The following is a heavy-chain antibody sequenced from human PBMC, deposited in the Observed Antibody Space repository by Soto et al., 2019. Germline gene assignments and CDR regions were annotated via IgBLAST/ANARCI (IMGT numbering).Heavy chain of an antibody. D-gene: IGHD3-10*01. J-gene: IGHJ4*02. V-gene: IGHV4-39*01. Sequence: LSLTCTVSGGSISSSSYYWVWIRQPPGKGLEWIGNIYYSGSTYYNPSLRSRVTISVDTSKNQFSLKLSSVTAADTAVYYCARQQYGSGSYYDFDYWGQGTLVTVSS. CDR1: GGSISSSSYY. CDR2: IYYSGST. CDR3: ARQQYGSGSYYDFDY.